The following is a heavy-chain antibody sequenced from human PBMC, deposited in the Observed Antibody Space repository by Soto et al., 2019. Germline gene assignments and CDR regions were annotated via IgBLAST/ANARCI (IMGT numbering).Heavy chain of an antibody. CDR2: ISAHNDNT. Sequence: QVHLVQSGAEVRKPGASVKVSCKGSGYTFTSYGIAWVRQAPGQGLEWMGWISAHNDNTNYAQKVQGRVTVTRDTSTSTAYMELRKLRSDDTAVYYCARGRYGDYWGKGALVTVSS. CDR3: ARGRYGDY. D-gene: IGHD1-1*01. V-gene: IGHV1-18*01. CDR1: GYTFTSYG. J-gene: IGHJ4*02.